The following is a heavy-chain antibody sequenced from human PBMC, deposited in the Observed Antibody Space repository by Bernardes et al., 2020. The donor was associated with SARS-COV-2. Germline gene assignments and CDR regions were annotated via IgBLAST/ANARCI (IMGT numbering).Heavy chain of an antibody. Sequence: SETLSLTCAVYGGSFSGYYWSWIRQPPGKGLEWIGEINRSGSTKYNPSLKSRVTISVDTSINQFSLKLSSVTAADTAVYYCARATRWFDPWGQGTLVTVSS. CDR1: GGSFSGYY. J-gene: IGHJ5*02. CDR3: ARATRWFDP. V-gene: IGHV4-34*01. CDR2: INRSGST.